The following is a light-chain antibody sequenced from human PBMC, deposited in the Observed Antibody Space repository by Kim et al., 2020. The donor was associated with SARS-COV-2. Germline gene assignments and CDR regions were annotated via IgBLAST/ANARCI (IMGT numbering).Light chain of an antibody. Sequence: DIQMTQSPSTLSASVGDRVTITCRASENIGTWLAWYQQKPGRAPSLLIYLASTLESGVPSRFSGTGSGTEFSLSITSLQPDDFATYYCQHYSRFAYTFCQGTKLEI. V-gene: IGKV1-5*03. CDR1: ENIGTW. CDR2: LAS. J-gene: IGKJ2*01. CDR3: QHYSRFAYT.